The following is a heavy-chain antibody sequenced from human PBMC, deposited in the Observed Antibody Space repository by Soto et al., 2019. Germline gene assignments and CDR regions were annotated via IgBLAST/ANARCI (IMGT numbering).Heavy chain of an antibody. CDR3: ATRPLLPGAH. D-gene: IGHD3-22*01. J-gene: IGHJ3*01. V-gene: IGHV3-53*01. Sequence: EVQLVESGGGLIQPGGSLRLSCAASGFTFSSNDMNWVRQAPGKGLEWVSLIYSGGSTYYADSVKGRFTITRANAKNTLYLQMSRRRAEDTDVYYCATRPLLPGAHWGQGTMVTVSS. CDR1: GFTFSSND. CDR2: IYSGGST.